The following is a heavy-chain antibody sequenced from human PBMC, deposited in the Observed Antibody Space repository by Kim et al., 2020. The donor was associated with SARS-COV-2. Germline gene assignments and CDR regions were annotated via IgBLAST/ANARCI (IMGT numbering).Heavy chain of an antibody. V-gene: IGHV4-31*03. D-gene: IGHD2-15*01. CDR3: ARETSLGYCSGGSCYPWYFDL. Sequence: SETLSLTCTVSGGSISSGGYYWSWIRQHPGKGLEWIGYIYYSGSTYYNPSLKSRVTISVDTSKNQFSLKLSSVTAADTAVYYCARETSLGYCSGGSCYPWYFDLWGRGTLVTVSS. CDR2: IYYSGST. CDR1: GGSISSGGYY. J-gene: IGHJ2*01.